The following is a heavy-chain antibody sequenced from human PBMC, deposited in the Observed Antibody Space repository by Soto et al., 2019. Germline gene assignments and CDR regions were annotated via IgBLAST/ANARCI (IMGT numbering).Heavy chain of an antibody. CDR3: ARGGGQHSYSSGWSDAFDI. Sequence: QVQLVQSRAEVKKPGSSVKVSCKASGGTFSSYAISWVRQAPGQGLEWMGGIIPIFGTANYAQKFQGRVTITADESTSTAYMELSSLRSEDTAVYYCARGGGQHSYSSGWSDAFDIWGQGTMVTVSS. D-gene: IGHD6-19*01. V-gene: IGHV1-69*01. J-gene: IGHJ3*02. CDR2: IIPIFGTA. CDR1: GGTFSSYA.